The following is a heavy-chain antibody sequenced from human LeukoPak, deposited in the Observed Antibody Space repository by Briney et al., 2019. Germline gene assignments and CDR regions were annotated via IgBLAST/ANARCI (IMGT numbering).Heavy chain of an antibody. D-gene: IGHD3-10*01. Sequence: PGGSLRLSCVASGFRISDYYMGWVRQAPGKGLEWLSYISGRSNYINYADSVMGRFTISRDNAKNSLYLQMNSLRADDTAVYYCAPGGQIREADYWGQGTLVTVSS. CDR2: ISGRSNYI. V-gene: IGHV3-11*03. CDR1: GFRISDYY. CDR3: APGGQIREADY. J-gene: IGHJ4*02.